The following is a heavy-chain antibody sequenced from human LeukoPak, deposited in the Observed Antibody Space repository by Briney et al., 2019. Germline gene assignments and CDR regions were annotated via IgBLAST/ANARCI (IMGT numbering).Heavy chain of an antibody. CDR3: ARGRYGDYVDFDY. J-gene: IGHJ4*02. CDR1: GGSISSSNW. Sequence: SETLSLTCAVSGGSISSSNWWSWVRQPPGKGLEWIGEINHSGSTNYNPSLKSRVTISVDTSKNQFSLKLSSVTAADTAVYYCARGRYGDYVDFDYWGQGTLVTVSS. D-gene: IGHD4-17*01. CDR2: INHSGST. V-gene: IGHV4-4*02.